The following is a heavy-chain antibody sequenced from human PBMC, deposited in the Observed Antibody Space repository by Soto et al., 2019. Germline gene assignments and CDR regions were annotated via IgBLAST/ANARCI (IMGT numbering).Heavy chain of an antibody. CDR2: IHDRGST. Sequence: QVQLQESGPGLEKPSGTLSLTCAVSGGSISNNRWWTWVRQAPGKGLEWIGEIHDRGSTNYNLSLKSRATVSIDRSKNQFSLEMRAVTAADTTVYYCAGQWAAGYGAFDPWGQGTLVTVSS. CDR3: AGQWAAGYGAFDP. V-gene: IGHV4-4*02. CDR1: GGSISNNRW. D-gene: IGHD3-9*01. J-gene: IGHJ5*02.